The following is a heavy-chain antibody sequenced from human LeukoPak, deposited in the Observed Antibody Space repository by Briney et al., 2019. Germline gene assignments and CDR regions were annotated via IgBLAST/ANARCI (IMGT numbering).Heavy chain of an antibody. CDR2: IGSCGGST. CDR1: GFTFSSYA. Sequence: GSLRLPCAASGFTFSSYAMHWVRQAPGKGLEYVSAIGSCGGSTFYANSVKGRFTISRDNSKNTLYLQMGSLRAEDMAVYYCARGKDYYGSGSYYILDYWGQGTLVTVSS. D-gene: IGHD3-10*01. V-gene: IGHV3-64*01. CDR3: ARGKDYYGSGSYYILDY. J-gene: IGHJ4*02.